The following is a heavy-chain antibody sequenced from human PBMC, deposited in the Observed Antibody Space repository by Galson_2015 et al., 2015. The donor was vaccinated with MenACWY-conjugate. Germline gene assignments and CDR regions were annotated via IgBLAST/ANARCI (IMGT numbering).Heavy chain of an antibody. CDR2: ISSSGYTI. J-gene: IGHJ5*02. CDR1: GFTFSNNC. CDR3: AKANSGGICTSGWACWFDP. D-gene: IGHD2-15*01. Sequence: SLRLSCAASGFTFSNNCMNWVRQAPGKGLEWVSYISSSGYTIFYADSVKGRFTISRDNAKNSLYLQMSSLRNEDTAVYYCAKANSGGICTSGWACWFDPWGQGSLVIVSS. V-gene: IGHV3-48*02.